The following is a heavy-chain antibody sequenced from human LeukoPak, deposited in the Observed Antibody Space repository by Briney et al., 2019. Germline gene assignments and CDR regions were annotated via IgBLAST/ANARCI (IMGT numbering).Heavy chain of an antibody. V-gene: IGHV1-8*01. CDR2: MNPNSGNT. CDR1: GYTFTSYD. J-gene: IGHJ4*02. CDR3: ARPTVTHTIFGVVIKYYFDY. Sequence: ASVKVSCTASGYTFTSYDINWVRQATGQGLEWMGWMNPNSGNTGYAQKFQGRVTMTRNTSISTAYMELSSLRSEDTAVYYCARPTVTHTIFGVVIKYYFDYWGQGTLVTVSS. D-gene: IGHD3-3*01.